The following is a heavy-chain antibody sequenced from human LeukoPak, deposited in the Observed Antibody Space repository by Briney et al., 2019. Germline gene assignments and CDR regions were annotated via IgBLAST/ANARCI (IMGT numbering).Heavy chain of an antibody. J-gene: IGHJ5*02. V-gene: IGHV1-8*01. CDR3: ARGTGSWLRLTRWFDP. D-gene: IGHD5-12*01. Sequence: ASVKVSCKASGYTFTNYDINWVRQATGQGLEWMGWMNPNSVNTDYAQKFQGRVTMTRNTSISTAYMELSSLVSEDTAVYYCARGTGSWLRLTRWFDPWGQGTLVTVSS. CDR2: MNPNSVNT. CDR1: GYTFTNYD.